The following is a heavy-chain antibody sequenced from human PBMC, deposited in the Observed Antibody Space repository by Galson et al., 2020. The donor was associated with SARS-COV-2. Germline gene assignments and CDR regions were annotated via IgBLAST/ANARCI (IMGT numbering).Heavy chain of an antibody. D-gene: IGHD5-18*01. J-gene: IGHJ6*02. V-gene: IGHV3-20*04. CDR3: AAAMNDMPLQVPKGMDV. Sequence: GGSLRLSCAASGFTFDDYGMSWVRQAPGKGLEWVSGINWNGGSTGYADSVKGRFTISRDNAKNSLYLQMNSLRAEDTALYYCAAAMNDMPLQVPKGMDVWGQGTTVTVSS. CDR2: INWNGGST. CDR1: GFTFDDYG.